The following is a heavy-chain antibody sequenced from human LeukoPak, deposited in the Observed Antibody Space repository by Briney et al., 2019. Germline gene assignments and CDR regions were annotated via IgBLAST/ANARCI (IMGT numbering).Heavy chain of an antibody. D-gene: IGHD3-10*01. CDR1: GFTFSTCW. Sequence: PGGSLRLSCAASGFTFSTCWMHWVRQAPGKGLVWVSRINSDGSSTSYADSVKGRFTISRDNAKNTLYLQMNSLRGEDTAVYYCARGFIGAGSSPNRHFGYWGQGALVTVSS. J-gene: IGHJ4*02. CDR2: INSDGSST. CDR3: ARGFIGAGSSPNRHFGY. V-gene: IGHV3-74*01.